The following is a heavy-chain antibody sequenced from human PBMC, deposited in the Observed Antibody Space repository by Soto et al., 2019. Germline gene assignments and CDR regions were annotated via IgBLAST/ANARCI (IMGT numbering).Heavy chain of an antibody. J-gene: IGHJ3*01. D-gene: IGHD4-17*01. V-gene: IGHV3-23*01. Sequence: EVQMLESGGNLIQPGGSLRLSCAASGFTFRNYAMSWVRQAQGAGPEWVSGISGSGGRTYYADSVKGRFTISRDNSNNALFLQMNSLKAEDTALYYCAKDTNGDYVGASDLWGRRTMVTVSS. CDR3: AKDTNGDYVGASDL. CDR2: ISGSGGRT. CDR1: GFTFRNYA.